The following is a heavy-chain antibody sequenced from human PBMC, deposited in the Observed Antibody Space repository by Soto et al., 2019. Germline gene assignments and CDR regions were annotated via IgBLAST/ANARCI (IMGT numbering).Heavy chain of an antibody. CDR1: GFTFTSSA. CDR2: IVVGSGNT. CDR3: ARSYDRNGHYYYHNGFDL. V-gene: IGHV1-58*01. D-gene: IGHD3-22*01. J-gene: IGHJ5*02. Sequence: ASVKVSCKASGFTFTSSAVQWVRQARGQRLEWIGWIVVGSGNTNYAQKFQERVTITRDMSTSTAYMELSSLRSDDTAVYYFARSYDRNGHYYYHNGFDLWGQGTMVTVSS.